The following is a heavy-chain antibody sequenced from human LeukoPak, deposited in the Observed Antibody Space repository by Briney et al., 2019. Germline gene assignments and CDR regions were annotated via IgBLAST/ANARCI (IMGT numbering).Heavy chain of an antibody. D-gene: IGHD6-13*01. Sequence: GASVKVSCKASGYTFTSYDINWVRQATGQGLEWMGWMNPNSGNTGYAQKFQGRVTITRNTSISTAYMELSSLRSEDTAVYYCARGALPYSSSWYAAGWGYYYYYMDVWGKGTTVTVSS. J-gene: IGHJ6*03. CDR3: ARGALPYSSSWYAAGWGYYYYYMDV. CDR2: MNPNSGNT. V-gene: IGHV1-8*03. CDR1: GYTFTSYD.